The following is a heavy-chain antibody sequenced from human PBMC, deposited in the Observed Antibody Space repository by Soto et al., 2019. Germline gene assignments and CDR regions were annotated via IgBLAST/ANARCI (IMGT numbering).Heavy chain of an antibody. CDR3: VREPWAFSRTWYDS. CDR1: GFSFRGYW. V-gene: IGHV3-74*01. Sequence: GGSLRLSCEGSGFSFRGYWMHWVRQAPGKGLVWVARIGFDGNISNYADSVKGRFTITRDNARNTVYLQMNSLRAEDTAVYFCVREPWAFSRTWYDSWGQATLVTVSS. D-gene: IGHD3-3*02. CDR2: IGFDGNIS. J-gene: IGHJ5*01.